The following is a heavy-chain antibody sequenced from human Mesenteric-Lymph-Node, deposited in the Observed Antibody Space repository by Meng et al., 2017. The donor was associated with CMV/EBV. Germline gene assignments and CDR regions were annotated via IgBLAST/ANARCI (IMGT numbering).Heavy chain of an antibody. D-gene: IGHD6-19*01. V-gene: IGHV6-1*01. CDR2: TYYRSKWYN. Sequence: SETLSLTCAISGNSVSSNSAAWNWIRQSPSRGLEWLGRTYYRSKWYNDYAVSVKSRITINPDTSKNQFSLQLNSVTPEDTAVYYCASSTWSRGWYGNWGQGTLVTVSS. CDR3: ASSTWSRGWYGN. CDR1: GNSVSSNSAA. J-gene: IGHJ4*02.